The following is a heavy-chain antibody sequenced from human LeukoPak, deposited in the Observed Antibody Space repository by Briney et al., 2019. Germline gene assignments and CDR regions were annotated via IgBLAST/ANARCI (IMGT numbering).Heavy chain of an antibody. Sequence: GSVKVSCKASGYTFTSYYMHWVRQAPGQGLEWMGIINPSGGNTSYAQKFQGRVTMTRDTSTSTVYMELSSLRSEDTAVYYCATQGTNYYDSSGYPDPEYYFDYWGQGTLVTVSS. J-gene: IGHJ4*02. CDR1: GYTFTSYY. D-gene: IGHD3-22*01. CDR2: INPSGGNT. V-gene: IGHV1-46*01. CDR3: ATQGTNYYDSSGYPDPEYYFDY.